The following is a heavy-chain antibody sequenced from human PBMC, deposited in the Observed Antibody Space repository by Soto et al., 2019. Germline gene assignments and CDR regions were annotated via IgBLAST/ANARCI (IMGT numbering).Heavy chain of an antibody. J-gene: IGHJ5*02. D-gene: IGHD2-21*01. Sequence: SETLSLTCTVSGDSITSYNWNWLRQPPGKALEWIGYVYSSGSTNYNPSLKSRVTISVDTSRNQFSLKVNSVTAADTAVYYCARRAVVAVTSSLDNWLDPWGQGILVTV. CDR1: GDSITSYN. V-gene: IGHV4-59*01. CDR2: VYSSGST. CDR3: ARRAVVAVTSSLDNWLDP.